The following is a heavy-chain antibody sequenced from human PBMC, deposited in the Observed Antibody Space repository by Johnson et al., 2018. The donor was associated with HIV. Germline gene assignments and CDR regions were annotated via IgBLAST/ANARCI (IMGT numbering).Heavy chain of an antibody. D-gene: IGHD6-6*01. J-gene: IGHJ3*02. CDR2: ISSSAITI. CDR1: GFNFRDYY. Sequence: QVQLVESGGGLVKPGGSLRLSCAASGFNFRDYYMSWIRQAPGKGLEWVSYISSSAITIYYADSVKGRFTISRDNARNSLYLQMNSLRAEDTAVYYCAREQLALYDAFDIWGQGTMVTVSS. CDR3: AREQLALYDAFDI. V-gene: IGHV3-11*01.